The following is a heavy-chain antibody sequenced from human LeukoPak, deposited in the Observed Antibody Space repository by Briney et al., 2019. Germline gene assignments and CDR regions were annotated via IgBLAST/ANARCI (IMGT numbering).Heavy chain of an antibody. V-gene: IGHV3-23*01. Sequence: GGSLRLSCAASGFSFSSYAMSWVRQAPGKGLEWVSTFSISAGSTFYADSVKGRFTISRDNSKNTLYLQMNSLRAEDTAVYYCAKNGARPDYFDYWGQGTLVTVSS. CDR2: FSISAGST. CDR3: AKNGARPDYFDY. CDR1: GFSFSSYA. J-gene: IGHJ4*02. D-gene: IGHD3-10*01.